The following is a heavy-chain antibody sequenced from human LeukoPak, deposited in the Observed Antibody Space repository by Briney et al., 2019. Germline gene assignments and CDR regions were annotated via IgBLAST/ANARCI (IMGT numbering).Heavy chain of an antibody. CDR1: GDSISSGSYY. D-gene: IGHD2-21*02. J-gene: IGHJ3*02. CDR3: SRDTALWTFDI. Sequence: SETLSLTCTVSGDSISSGSYYWTWIRQPAGKGLEWIGRIYTSGSTINNPSLKNTNYNPSLKSRLTMSVDRSKNQFFLKMTSVTAADTAMYYCSRDTALWTFDIWGQGTMVTVSS. V-gene: IGHV4-61*02. CDR2: IYTSGSTINNPSLKNT.